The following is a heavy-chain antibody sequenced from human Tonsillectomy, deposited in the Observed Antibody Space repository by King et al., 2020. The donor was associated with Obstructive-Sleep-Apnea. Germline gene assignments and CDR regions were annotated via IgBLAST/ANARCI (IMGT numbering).Heavy chain of an antibody. Sequence: VQLVKSGGGLVKPGGSLRLSCAASGFTFSDSYMSWIRQAPGKGLEWLSYISSSGRTIFYADSVTGRFIISRDNAKNSLYVQMYSLRAEDTAVYYCASGNSGSYYRTYFHYWGQGTLVTVSS. J-gene: IGHJ4*02. V-gene: IGHV3-11*01. CDR3: ASGNSGSYYRTYFHY. D-gene: IGHD1-26*01. CDR1: GFTFSDSY. CDR2: ISSSGRTI.